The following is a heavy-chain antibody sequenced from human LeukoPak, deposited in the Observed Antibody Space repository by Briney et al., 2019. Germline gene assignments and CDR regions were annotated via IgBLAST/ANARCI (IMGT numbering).Heavy chain of an antibody. CDR3: ARRGDDSSGYYYYYYYMDV. CDR2: INPSGGST. J-gene: IGHJ6*03. Sequence: ASVKVSCKASGYTFTSYYMHWVRQAPGQGLEWMGIINPSGGSTSYAQKFQGRVTMTRDMSTSTVYMELSSLRSEDTAVYYCARRGDDSSGYYYYYYYMDVWGKGTTVTVSS. V-gene: IGHV1-46*01. CDR1: GYTFTSYY. D-gene: IGHD3-22*01.